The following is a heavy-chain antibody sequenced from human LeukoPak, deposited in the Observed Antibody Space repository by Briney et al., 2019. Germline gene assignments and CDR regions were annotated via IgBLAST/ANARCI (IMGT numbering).Heavy chain of an antibody. CDR1: GFTFDDYA. Sequence: GGSLRLSCAASGFTFDDYAMLWVRQAPGKGLEWVSGISWNSGSIGYADSVKGRFTISRDNAKNSLYLQMNSLRAEDTALYYCAKASGDGWYVFDYWGQGTLVTVSS. CDR3: AKASGDGWYVFDY. D-gene: IGHD6-19*01. CDR2: ISWNSGSI. J-gene: IGHJ4*02. V-gene: IGHV3-9*01.